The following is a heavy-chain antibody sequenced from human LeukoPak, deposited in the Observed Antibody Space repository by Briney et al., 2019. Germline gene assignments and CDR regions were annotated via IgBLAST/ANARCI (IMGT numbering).Heavy chain of an antibody. CDR2: ISISGSTK. V-gene: IGHV3-48*03. J-gene: IGHJ4*02. CDR1: GFTFSTYE. Sequence: GGSLRLSCAASGFTFSTYEINWVRQAPGKGLEWVSYISISGSTKYYADSVKGRFTISRDNAKNSLCLQMNSLRDEDTAVYYCARGSGLMYFDYWGQGALVTVSS. CDR3: ARGSGLMYFDY. D-gene: IGHD2-8*01.